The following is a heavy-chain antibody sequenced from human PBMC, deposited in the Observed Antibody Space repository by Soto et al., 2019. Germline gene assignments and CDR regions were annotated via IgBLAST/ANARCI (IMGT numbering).Heavy chain of an antibody. CDR2: ISAYNVNT. Sequence: QVQLVQSGVEVKKPGASVKVSCRASGYTFATYGINWARKASGQGREWMGGISAYNVNTNYAQKFQGRVTMTTDTTTSTADMELRSLSSDDTAVYYCAKAGYSEAGSCLNWFGHWGQGTLVTVSS. CDR1: GYTFATYG. CDR3: AKAGYSEAGSCLNWFGH. J-gene: IGHJ5*02. V-gene: IGHV1-18*01. D-gene: IGHD2-15*01.